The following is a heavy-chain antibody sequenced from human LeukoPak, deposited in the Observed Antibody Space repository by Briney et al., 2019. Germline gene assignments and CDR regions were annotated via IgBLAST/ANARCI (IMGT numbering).Heavy chain of an antibody. Sequence: GGSLRLSCADSGLTLSTYGIHWVRQVPGKGLEWVAVISHDGSNYYYADSVKGRFTISRDNSKNTLYLQMNSLRTEDTALYYCAKATGNNWYYFDDWGLGTLVTVSS. J-gene: IGHJ4*02. CDR3: AKATGNNWYYFDD. CDR1: GLTLSTYG. V-gene: IGHV3-30*18. D-gene: IGHD1-1*01. CDR2: ISHDGSNY.